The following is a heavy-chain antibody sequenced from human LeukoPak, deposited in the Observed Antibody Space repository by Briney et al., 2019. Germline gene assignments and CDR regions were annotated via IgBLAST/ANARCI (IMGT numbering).Heavy chain of an antibody. J-gene: IGHJ4*02. V-gene: IGHV4-59*08. CDR3: ARLGYDSSGYYYNQLDY. Sequence: TSETLSLTCTVPGGSIISYNSSCIRQPPGKGLEWIGHIYYSSSTNYNPSNNSRVTISVNTSKNQFSLKLSPVTAADTVVYYCARLGYDSSGYYYNQLDYWGQGTLVTVSS. D-gene: IGHD3-22*01. CDR1: GGSIISYN. CDR2: IYYSSST.